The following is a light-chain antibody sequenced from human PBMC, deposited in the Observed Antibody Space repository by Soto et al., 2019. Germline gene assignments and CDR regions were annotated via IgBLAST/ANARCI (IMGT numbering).Light chain of an antibody. CDR3: QQLNSFPIT. CDR1: QSISNH. J-gene: IGKJ5*01. CDR2: AAS. V-gene: IGKV1-39*01. Sequence: DIQMTQSPSSLSASVEDRVIITCRASQSISNHLNWYQQKPGKAPKLLIFAASSLQSGVPSRFSGSGSGTDFTLTISSLQPEDSATYYCQQLNSFPITFGQGTRLEIK.